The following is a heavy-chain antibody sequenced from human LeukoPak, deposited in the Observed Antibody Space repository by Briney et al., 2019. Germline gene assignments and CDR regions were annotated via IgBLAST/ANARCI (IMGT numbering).Heavy chain of an antibody. Sequence: GGSLRLSCAASGFTFSTYSMNWVRQAPGKGLEWVSYISSSGTTIFYADSLRGRFTISRDNAKNSLYLQMNSLRAEDRAVYYCATGPGGARPWYVDVWGKGTTVTVSS. CDR1: GFTFSTYS. J-gene: IGHJ6*04. V-gene: IGHV3-48*04. CDR2: ISSSGTTI. CDR3: ATGPGGARPWYVDV. D-gene: IGHD2-21*01.